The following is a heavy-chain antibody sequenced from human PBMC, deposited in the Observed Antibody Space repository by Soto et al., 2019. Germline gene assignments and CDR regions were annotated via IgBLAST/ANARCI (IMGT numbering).Heavy chain of an antibody. CDR3: AREMGACSDSSCYSGTYDS. CDR1: GFTFTSYS. CDR2: ITSKSTTI. D-gene: IGHD2-21*01. V-gene: IGHV3-48*02. Sequence: PGGSLRLSCAASGFTFTSYSMNWVPQAPGQXLEWVSYITSKSTTIKYADSVKGRFTVSRDNAKNSLYLQLNSLRDEDTAVYYCAREMGACSDSSCYSGTYDSWGQGTLVTVSS. J-gene: IGHJ5*02.